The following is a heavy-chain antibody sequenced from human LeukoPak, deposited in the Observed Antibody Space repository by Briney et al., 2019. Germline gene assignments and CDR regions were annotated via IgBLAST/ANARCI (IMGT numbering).Heavy chain of an antibody. CDR2: ISNDNNYI. CDR3: AKDTYYYGSGSFYY. J-gene: IGHJ4*02. CDR1: GFPFNTYT. Sequence: GGSLRLSCAASGFPFNTYTMNWVRQAPGQGLEWVSSISNDNNYIYYAESVKGRFTISRDNAKNSLYLQMNSLGAEDTALYYCAKDTYYYGSGSFYYWGQGTLVTVSS. D-gene: IGHD3-10*01. V-gene: IGHV3-21*04.